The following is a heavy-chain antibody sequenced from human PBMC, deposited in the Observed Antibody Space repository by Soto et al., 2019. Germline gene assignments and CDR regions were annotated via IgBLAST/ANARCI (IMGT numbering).Heavy chain of an antibody. D-gene: IGHD6-6*01. V-gene: IGHV1-18*01. CDR3: ARDPTEYSSSGVFVY. Sequence: ASVKVSCKASGYTFTSYGISWVRQAPGQGLEWMGWISAYNGNTNYAQKLQGRVTMTTDTSTSTAYMELRSLRSDDTAVYYCARDPTEYSSSGVFVYWGQGTLVTVSS. J-gene: IGHJ4*02. CDR2: ISAYNGNT. CDR1: GYTFTSYG.